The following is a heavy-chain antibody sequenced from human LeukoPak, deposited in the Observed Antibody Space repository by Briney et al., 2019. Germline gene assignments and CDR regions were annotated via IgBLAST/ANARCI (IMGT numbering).Heavy chain of an antibody. CDR3: WRVGDSTPGEFDP. CDR1: GGSICSGGYY. J-gene: IGHJ5*02. D-gene: IGHD3-16*01. V-gene: IGHV4-31*03. Sequence: PSQTLSLTSTVSGGSICSGGYYWSSIRQHPGKGLGWIGYIYYSGSTYYNPSRKSRVTISVDTSENLFSLKLSSLSAADTAVYYCWRVGDSTPGEFDPWGQGTLGTVSS. CDR2: IYYSGST.